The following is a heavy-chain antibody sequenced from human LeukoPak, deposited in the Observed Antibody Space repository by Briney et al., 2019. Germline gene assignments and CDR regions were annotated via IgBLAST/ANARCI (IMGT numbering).Heavy chain of an antibody. CDR2: ITGSGATT. Sequence: GGSLRLSCAASGFTFRNYAVVWVRQAPGKGLERVSAITGSGATTYYADSVRGRFTIYRDNSKNTLYLQMNSLRGEDTAVYYCGKDPNGDYVGAFDFQRWGQGTLVTVSS. CDR3: GKDPNGDYVGAFDFQR. CDR1: GFTFRNYA. V-gene: IGHV3-23*01. J-gene: IGHJ1*01. D-gene: IGHD4-17*01.